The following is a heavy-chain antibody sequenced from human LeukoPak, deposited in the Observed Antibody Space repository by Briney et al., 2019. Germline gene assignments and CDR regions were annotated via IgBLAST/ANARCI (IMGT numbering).Heavy chain of an antibody. D-gene: IGHD2-8*01. V-gene: IGHV4-38-2*02. Sequence: PSEPRSLTCTVSGYSIGSGYYWGWIRQPPGKGLEWIGSIYHSGSTYYNPSLKSRVTISVDTSKNQFSLKLSSVTAADTAVYYCARANLWGQGTPVTVSS. J-gene: IGHJ4*02. CDR3: ARANL. CDR2: IYHSGST. CDR1: GYSIGSGYY.